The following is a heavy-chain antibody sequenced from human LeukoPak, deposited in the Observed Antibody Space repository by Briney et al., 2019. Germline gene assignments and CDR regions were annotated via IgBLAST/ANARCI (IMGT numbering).Heavy chain of an antibody. D-gene: IGHD3-16*01. V-gene: IGHV4-34*01. CDR3: ARSSRRPIGGPWHY. CDR2: INHSGST. CDR1: GGSISGYY. Sequence: SETLSLTCTVSGGSISGYYWSWIRQPPGKGLEWIGEINHSGSTNYNPSLKSRVTISVDMSKNQFSLKLSSVTAADTAVYYCARSSRRPIGGPWHYWGQGTLVTVSS. J-gene: IGHJ4*02.